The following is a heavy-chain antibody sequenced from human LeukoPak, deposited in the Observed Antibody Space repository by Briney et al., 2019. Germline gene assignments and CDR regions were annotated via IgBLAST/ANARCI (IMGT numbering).Heavy chain of an antibody. D-gene: IGHD5-12*01. CDR2: ISYSGST. J-gene: IGHJ4*02. CDR1: GGSMSHYY. Sequence: LETLSLTCTVSGGSMSHYYWSWVRQTPGKGLEYIGYISYSGSTDHNPPLKSRVTISLDTSKNRFSLKLSSVTAADTAVYYCARRGRAAGKYGGYEYWYFDYWGQGTLVTVSS. V-gene: IGHV4-59*08. CDR3: ARRGRAAGKYGGYEYWYFDY.